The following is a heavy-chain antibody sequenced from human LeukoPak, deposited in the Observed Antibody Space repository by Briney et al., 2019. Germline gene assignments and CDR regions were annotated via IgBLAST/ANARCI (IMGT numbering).Heavy chain of an antibody. D-gene: IGHD2-8*01. J-gene: IGHJ4*02. CDR2: IISIFGTA. CDR1: VGTYSSYA. Sequence: SVNVSCKSCVGTYSSYAISWVRQPPAQALEWMGVIISIFGTANYAQKFQGRVTITADKSTSTAYMELSSLRSEDTAVYYCARDFKMGFDYWGQGTLVTVSS. CDR3: ARDFKMGFDY. V-gene: IGHV1-69*06.